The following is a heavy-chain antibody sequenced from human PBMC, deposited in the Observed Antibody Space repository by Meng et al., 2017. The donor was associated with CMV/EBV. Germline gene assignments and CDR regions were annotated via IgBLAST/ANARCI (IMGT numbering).Heavy chain of an antibody. CDR2: IWYDGSNK. Sequence: GESLKISCAASGFTFSSYGMHWVRQAPGKGLEWVAVIWYDGSNKYYADSVKGRFTISRDNSKNTLYLQMNSLRAEDTAVYYCAKDDSSSWCGGYYYYYYGMDVWGQGTTVTVSS. CDR1: GFTFSSYG. CDR3: AKDDSSSWCGGYYYYYYGMDV. V-gene: IGHV3-33*06. J-gene: IGHJ6*02. D-gene: IGHD6-13*01.